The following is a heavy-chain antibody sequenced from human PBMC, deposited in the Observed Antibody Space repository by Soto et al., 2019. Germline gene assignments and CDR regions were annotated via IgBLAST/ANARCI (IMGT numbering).Heavy chain of an antibody. D-gene: IGHD3-22*01. V-gene: IGHV2-5*02. CDR3: AHTRAIVVIVAVDEYFQH. CDR1: GFSLSTSGVG. J-gene: IGHJ1*01. CDR2: IYWDDDK. Sequence: QITLKESGPTLVKPTQTLTLTCTFSGFSLSTSGVGVGWIRQPPGKGFEWLALIYWDDDKRYSPSLKSRLTITKDTSKNQVVLTMTNVDPADTATYYCAHTRAIVVIVAVDEYFQHWGQGTLVTVSS.